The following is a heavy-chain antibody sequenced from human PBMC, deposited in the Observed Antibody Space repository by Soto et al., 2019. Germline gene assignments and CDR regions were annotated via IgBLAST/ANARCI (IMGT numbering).Heavy chain of an antibody. Sequence: VQLVESGGGLVQPGGSLRLSCAVSGFAFSSYWMHWVRQTPGKGLVWVSRINSDGTSTAYADSVKGRFTISRDNAKDTLHLEMNSLRAEDTAVYYCARDAWDLEWLLRVYSYMDVWGKGTTVTVSS. V-gene: IGHV3-74*01. CDR2: INSDGTST. CDR1: GFAFSSYW. D-gene: IGHD3-3*01. J-gene: IGHJ6*03. CDR3: ARDAWDLEWLLRVYSYMDV.